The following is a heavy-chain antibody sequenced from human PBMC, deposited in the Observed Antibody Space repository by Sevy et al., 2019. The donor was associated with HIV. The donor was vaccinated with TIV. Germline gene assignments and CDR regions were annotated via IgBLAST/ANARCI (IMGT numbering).Heavy chain of an antibody. CDR1: GFTFSSYV. D-gene: IGHD6-13*01. Sequence: GGSLRLSCAASGFTFSSYVMSWVRQAPIKGLEWASAISGRGASTYYADSVKGRLTISRDNSKNTLYLQMNSLRAEDTAVYYCAGSWSYYYGMDVWGQGTTVTVSS. CDR3: AGSWSYYYGMDV. J-gene: IGHJ6*02. CDR2: ISGRGAST. V-gene: IGHV3-23*01.